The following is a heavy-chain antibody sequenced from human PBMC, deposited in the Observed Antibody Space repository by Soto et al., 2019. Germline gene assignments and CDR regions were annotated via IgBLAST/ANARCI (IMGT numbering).Heavy chain of an antibody. J-gene: IGHJ4*01. CDR2: ISFSSSNI. D-gene: IGHD1-26*01. CDR1: GFTFSSNN. V-gene: IGHV3-48*02. CDR3: ARAPGESGSYYCFFDY. Sequence: EVRLVESGGGLVQPGGSLRLSCEASGFTFSSNNLNWVRQAPGKGLEWVSYISFSSSNIYYADSVKGRFTISRDNAKNSLYLQMNSLRDEDTAVYYCARAPGESGSYYCFFDYWGHGTLVTVSS.